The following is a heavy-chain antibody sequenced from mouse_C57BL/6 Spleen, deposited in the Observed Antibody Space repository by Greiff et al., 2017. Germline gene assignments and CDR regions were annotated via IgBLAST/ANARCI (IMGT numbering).Heavy chain of an antibody. V-gene: IGHV1-64*01. D-gene: IGHD3-2*02. J-gene: IGHJ4*01. Sequence: QVQLKQPGAELVKPGASVKLSCKASGYTFISYWMHWVKQRPGQGLEWIGMIHPNSGSTNDNEKFKSKATLTVDKSSSTAYMQLSSLTSEDSAVYYCARICSGGSYAMDYWGQGTSVTVSS. CDR2: IHPNSGST. CDR1: GYTFISYW. CDR3: ARICSGGSYAMDY.